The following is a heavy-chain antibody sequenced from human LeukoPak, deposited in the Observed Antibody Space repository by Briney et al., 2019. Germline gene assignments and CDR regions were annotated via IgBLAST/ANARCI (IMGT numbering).Heavy chain of an antibody. CDR1: GGSISTYY. CDR2: IYYSGST. Sequence: SETLSLTCTVSGGSISTYYWNWIRQPPGKGLEWIGYIYYSGSTNYNPSLKSRATISVDTSKNQFSLKLSSVTAADTAVYYCARAAPLRFSAVPRSAFDIWGQGTMVTVSS. CDR3: ARAAPLRFSAVPRSAFDI. D-gene: IGHD3-3*01. J-gene: IGHJ3*02. V-gene: IGHV4-59*01.